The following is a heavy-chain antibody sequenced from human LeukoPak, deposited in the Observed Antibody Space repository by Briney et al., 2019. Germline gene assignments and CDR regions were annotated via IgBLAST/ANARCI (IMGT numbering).Heavy chain of an antibody. CDR2: ISGCGGST. V-gene: IGHV3-23*01. CDR3: AKDWTGTKPFDL. J-gene: IGHJ2*01. CDR1: GFTFSNYA. Sequence: PGGSLRLSCAASGFTFSNYAMNWLGQAPGKGLAGVSVISGCGGSTDYADSVKGRFTISRDNSKNTLYLQMDSLRAEDTAVYYCAKDWTGTKPFDLWGRGTLVTVSS. D-gene: IGHD3/OR15-3a*01.